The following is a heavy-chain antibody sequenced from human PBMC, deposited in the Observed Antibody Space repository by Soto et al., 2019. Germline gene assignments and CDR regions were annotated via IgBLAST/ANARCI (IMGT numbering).Heavy chain of an antibody. CDR1: GGSISSSNW. Sequence: SETLSLTCAVSGGSISSSNWWSWVRQPPGKGLEWIGEIYHSGSTNYNPSLKSRVTISVDKSKNQFSLKLSSVTAADTAVYYCARVSDSRGGYYYGMDVWGQGTTVTVSS. CDR3: ARVSDSRGGYYYGMDV. D-gene: IGHD3-22*01. V-gene: IGHV4-4*02. J-gene: IGHJ6*02. CDR2: IYHSGST.